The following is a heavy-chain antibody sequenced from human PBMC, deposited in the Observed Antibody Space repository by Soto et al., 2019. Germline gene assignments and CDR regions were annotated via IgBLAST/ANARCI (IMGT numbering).Heavy chain of an antibody. J-gene: IGHJ4*02. V-gene: IGHV3-11*06. CDR3: ARGGYSYQLDY. D-gene: IGHD5-18*01. Sequence: GGSLRLSCAASGFTFSDYYMSWIRQAPGKGLEWVSYISSSSSYTDHADSVKGRFTISRDNAKNSLYLQMNSLRAEDTAVYYCARGGYSYQLDYWGQGTLVTVSS. CDR2: ISSSSSYT. CDR1: GFTFSDYY.